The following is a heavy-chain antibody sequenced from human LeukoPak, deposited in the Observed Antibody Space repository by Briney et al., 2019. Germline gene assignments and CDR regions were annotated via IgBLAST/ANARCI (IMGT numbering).Heavy chain of an antibody. J-gene: IGHJ5*02. CDR3: ARSLVVGATYPYH. Sequence: PGGSLRLSCAASGFTFSSYTMHWVRQAPGKGLEWVAVISYDGSNKYYADSVKGRFTISRDNAKNSLYLQLNSLRAGDTAVYYCARSLVVGATYPYHWGQGTLVTVSS. CDR2: ISYDGSNK. D-gene: IGHD1-26*01. V-gene: IGHV3-30*04. CDR1: GFTFSSYT.